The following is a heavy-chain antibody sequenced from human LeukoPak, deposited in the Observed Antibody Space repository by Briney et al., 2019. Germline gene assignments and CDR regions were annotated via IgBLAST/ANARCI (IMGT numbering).Heavy chain of an antibody. D-gene: IGHD1-26*01. CDR3: ARRGSLSSAFDY. CDR1: GYSFTSYW. CDR2: IDPSGSYT. Sequence: GESLQISCKGSGYSFTSYWISWVRQMPGKGLEWMGRIDPSGSYTNYSPSFQGHVTISADKSISTAYLQWSSLKASDTAMYYCARRGSLSSAFDYWGQGTLVTVSS. J-gene: IGHJ4*02. V-gene: IGHV5-10-1*01.